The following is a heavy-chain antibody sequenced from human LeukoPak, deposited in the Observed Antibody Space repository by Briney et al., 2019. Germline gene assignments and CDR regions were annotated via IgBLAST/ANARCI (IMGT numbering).Heavy chain of an antibody. V-gene: IGHV4-59*01. D-gene: IGHD4-17*01. J-gene: IGHJ4*02. CDR1: GGSISSYY. Sequence: SETLSLTCTVSGGSISSYYWSWIRQPPGKGLAWIGYIYYSGSTNYNPSLKSRVTISVDTSKNQFSLKLSSVTAADTAVYYCARSDYGDYVPLDYWGQGTLVTVSS. CDR3: ARSDYGDYVPLDY. CDR2: IYYSGST.